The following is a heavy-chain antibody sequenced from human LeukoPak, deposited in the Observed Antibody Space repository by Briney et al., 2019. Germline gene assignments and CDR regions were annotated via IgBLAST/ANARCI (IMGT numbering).Heavy chain of an antibody. CDR3: ARGRNCSSTSCYYLYYYYMDV. CDR1: GFTFDDYG. CDR2: INWNGGST. D-gene: IGHD2-2*01. V-gene: IGHV3-20*04. J-gene: IGHJ6*03. Sequence: GGSLRLSCAASGFTFDDYGMSWVRQAPGKGLGWVSGINWNGGSTGYADSVKGRFTISRDNAKNSLYLQMNSLRAEDTALYYCARGRNCSSTSCYYLYYYYMDVWGKGTTVTVSS.